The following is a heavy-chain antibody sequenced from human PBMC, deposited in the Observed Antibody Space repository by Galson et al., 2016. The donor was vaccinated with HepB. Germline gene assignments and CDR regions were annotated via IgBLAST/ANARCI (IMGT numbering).Heavy chain of an antibody. CDR3: ARDRGGLVDTGAVDV. CDR2: IGGGEVYT. D-gene: IGHD5-18*01. V-gene: IGHV3-23*01. Sequence: SLRLSCAASDPNFRYHAMHWVRQAPGKGLEWVSGIGGGEVYTRYADSVKGRFTISRDNSKNTSYLQLNSLRPEDTAVYYCARDRGGLVDTGAVDVWGQGTLVTVSS. J-gene: IGHJ4*02. CDR1: DPNFRYHA.